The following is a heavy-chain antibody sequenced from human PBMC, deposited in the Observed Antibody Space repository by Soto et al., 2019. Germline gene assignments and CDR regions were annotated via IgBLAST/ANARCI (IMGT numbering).Heavy chain of an antibody. V-gene: IGHV3-74*01. J-gene: IGHJ6*02. CDR2: INSDGSST. D-gene: IGHD3-22*01. CDR3: AREPYYYEAVYGRDV. CDR1: VFTFSNYV. Sequence: GGYLRLSCSASVFTFSNYVMNWVRQAPGKGLEWVSRINSDGSSTSYADSVKGRFTISRDNAKNTLYLQMNSLRAEDTAVYYCAREPYYYEAVYGRDVWGQGNTVTVSS.